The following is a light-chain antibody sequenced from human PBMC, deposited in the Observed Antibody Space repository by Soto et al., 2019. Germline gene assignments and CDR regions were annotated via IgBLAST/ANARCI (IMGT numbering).Light chain of an antibody. J-gene: IGKJ1*01. Sequence: DIQMTQSPSTLSASIGDRVTITCRASQSINTCLAWYQQKPGKAPKLLIYKASTLESGVPSRFSGSGSGTEFTLTIGCLQLDDFATYYCQQYNSYSPWTFGQGTKVEIK. CDR2: KAS. CDR3: QQYNSYSPWT. V-gene: IGKV1-5*03. CDR1: QSINTC.